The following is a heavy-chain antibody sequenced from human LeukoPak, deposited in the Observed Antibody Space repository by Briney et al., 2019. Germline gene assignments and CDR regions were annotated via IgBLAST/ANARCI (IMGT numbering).Heavy chain of an antibody. CDR2: SSYI. V-gene: IGHV3-21*01. Sequence: SSYIYYADSVKGRFTISRDNAKNSLYLQMNSLRAEDTAVYYCARDLKGYSGYDYGYYFDYWGKGTLVTVSS. D-gene: IGHD5-12*01. CDR3: ARDLKGYSGYDYGYYFDY. J-gene: IGHJ4*02.